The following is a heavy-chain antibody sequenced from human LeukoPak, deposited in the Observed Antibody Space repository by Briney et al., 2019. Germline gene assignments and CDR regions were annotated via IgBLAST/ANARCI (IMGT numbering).Heavy chain of an antibody. D-gene: IGHD3-10*01. CDR2: ISGSGGST. CDR1: GFTFNIYA. CDR3: AKGYYYGSGSSRYYFDY. J-gene: IGHJ4*02. V-gene: IGHV3-23*01. Sequence: GGSLRLSCAASGFTFNIYAMSWVRQAPGKGLEWVSSISGSGGSTCYADSVKGRFTISRDNSKNTLYLQMNSLRAEDTAVYYCAKGYYYGSGSSRYYFDYWGQGTLVTVSS.